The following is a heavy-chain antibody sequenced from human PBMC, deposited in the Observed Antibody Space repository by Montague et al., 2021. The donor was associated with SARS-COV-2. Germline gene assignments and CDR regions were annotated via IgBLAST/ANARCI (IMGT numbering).Heavy chain of an antibody. J-gene: IGHJ4*02. V-gene: IGHV4-59*01. Sequence: SETLSLTCSVSGGSMSSYHWVWIRHPPGKGLEWIGCVSYRGSTTNNLSPKSRVTISLDTSKNRFPLRVTSVTAADTAVYYCARDVRYYYDQWGQGILVTVSS. CDR3: ARDVRYYYDQ. CDR2: VSYRGST. CDR1: GGSMSSYH. D-gene: IGHD3-10*01.